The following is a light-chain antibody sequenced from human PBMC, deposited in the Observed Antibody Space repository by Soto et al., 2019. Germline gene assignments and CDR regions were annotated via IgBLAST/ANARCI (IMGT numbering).Light chain of an antibody. CDR2: GAS. Sequence: EIVMTQSPATLSGSPGERATLSCKASQSVSRTLAWYQQKPGQAPRLLIYGASTRATGIPARFSGSGSGTEFTLTISSLQSEDFAIYYCQQCYNWPWTCGQGTKVEI. J-gene: IGKJ1*01. CDR1: QSVSRT. CDR3: QQCYNWPWT. V-gene: IGKV3-15*01.